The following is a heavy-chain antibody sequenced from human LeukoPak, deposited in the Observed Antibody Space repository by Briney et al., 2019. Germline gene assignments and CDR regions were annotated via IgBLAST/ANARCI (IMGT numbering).Heavy chain of an antibody. CDR1: VYMPTGYY. CDR2: IYPNRGGT. J-gene: IGHJ4*02. D-gene: IGHD3-22*01. CDR3: ARDGYYYDSSGYYGGDY. V-gene: IGHV1-2*02. Sequence: ASVKVSCEPSVYMPTGYYMHWVRHAPGQGVWWRGGIYPNRGGTNYAQKFQGRVTMTRDTSISTAYMELSRLRSDDTAVYYCARDGYYYDSSGYYGGDYWGQGTLVTVSS.